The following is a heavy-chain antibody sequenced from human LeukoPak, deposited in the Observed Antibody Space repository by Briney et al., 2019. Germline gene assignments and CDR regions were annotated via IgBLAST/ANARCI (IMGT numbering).Heavy chain of an antibody. D-gene: IGHD4-17*01. Sequence: GGSLRFSCEASGFTFSSYWMTWVRQAPGKGLEWVANIEQDGSEKYYVDSVKGRFTISRDNAKNSLYLQMNSLRVEDTAVYYCARRGRYGDYGVYWGQGTLVTVSS. V-gene: IGHV3-7*01. CDR1: GFTFSSYW. CDR3: ARRGRYGDYGVY. J-gene: IGHJ4*02. CDR2: IEQDGSEK.